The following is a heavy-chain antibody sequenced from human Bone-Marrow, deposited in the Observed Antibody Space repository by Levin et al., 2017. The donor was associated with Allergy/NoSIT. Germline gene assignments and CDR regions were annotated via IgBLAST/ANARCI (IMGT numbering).Heavy chain of an antibody. D-gene: IGHD3-10*01. Sequence: PGGSLRLSCAASGFIFRTFGMNWVRQAPGKGLEWVSNIYANGATTYYADSVKGRFTISRDNSNNILYLQMNGLRAEDTAVYYCVKDVSPDSGWDFDYWGQGALVTVSS. CDR2: IYANGATT. CDR1: GFIFRTFG. CDR3: VKDVSPDSGWDFDY. V-gene: IGHV3-23*01. J-gene: IGHJ4*02.